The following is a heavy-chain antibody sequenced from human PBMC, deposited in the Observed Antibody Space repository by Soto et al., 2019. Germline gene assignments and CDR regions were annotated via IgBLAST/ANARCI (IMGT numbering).Heavy chain of an antibody. CDR1: GYTFTTYD. CDR2: MDPNSGST. J-gene: IGHJ6*02. CDR3: ARSHYDILTGYYDYYYYGMDV. D-gene: IGHD3-9*01. V-gene: IGHV1-8*01. Sequence: ASVKVSCKASGYTFTTYDINWVRQAPGQGLEWLGWMDPNSGSTDYAQKFQGRVTMTRDTSINTAYMELSRLRSDDTAVYYCARSHYDILTGYYDYYYYGMDVWGQGATVTVSS.